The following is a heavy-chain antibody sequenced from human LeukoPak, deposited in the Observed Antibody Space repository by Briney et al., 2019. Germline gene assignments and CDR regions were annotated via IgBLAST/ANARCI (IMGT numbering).Heavy chain of an antibody. CDR2: INHSGST. Sequence: SETLSLTCAVYGGSFSGYYWSWIRQPPGKGLEWLGEINHSGSTNYNPSLKSRVTMSVDTSKNQFSLKLSSVTAADTAVYYCARGSATGLAYWGQGTLVTVSS. J-gene: IGHJ4*02. V-gene: IGHV4-34*01. D-gene: IGHD1-1*01. CDR1: GGSFSGYY. CDR3: ARGSATGLAY.